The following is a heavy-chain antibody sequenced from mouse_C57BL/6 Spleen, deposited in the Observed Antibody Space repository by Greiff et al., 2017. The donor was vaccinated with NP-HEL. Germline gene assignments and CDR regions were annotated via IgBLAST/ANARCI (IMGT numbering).Heavy chain of an antibody. CDR1: GYTFTSYW. J-gene: IGHJ1*03. Sequence: QVQLQQPGAELVKPGASVKLSCKASGYTFTSYWMHWVKQRPGQGLEWIGMIHPNSGSTNYNEKFKSKATLTVDKSSSTAYMQLSSLTSEDSAVYYCARGEGYYYGSKETHWYFDVWGTGTTVTVSS. CDR2: IHPNSGST. CDR3: ARGEGYYYGSKETHWYFDV. V-gene: IGHV1-64*01. D-gene: IGHD1-1*01.